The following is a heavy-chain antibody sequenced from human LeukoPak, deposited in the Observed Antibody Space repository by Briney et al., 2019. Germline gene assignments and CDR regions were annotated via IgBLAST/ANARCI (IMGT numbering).Heavy chain of an antibody. J-gene: IGHJ3*02. D-gene: IGHD4-17*01. Sequence: GGSLRLSCAASGFTFSSYWLSWVRQAPGKGLEWVANIKQDGSEKYYVDSVKGRFTISRDNAKNSLYLQMNSLRAEDTAVYYCARGDFNDYGDYVDAFDIWGEGTMVTVSS. CDR3: ARGDFNDYGDYVDAFDI. CDR2: IKQDGSEK. CDR1: GFTFSSYW. V-gene: IGHV3-7*01.